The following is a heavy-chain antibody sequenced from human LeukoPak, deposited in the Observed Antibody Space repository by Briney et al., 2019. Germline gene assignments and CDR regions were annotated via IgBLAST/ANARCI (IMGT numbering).Heavy chain of an antibody. CDR3: AEVSAGGSGWYYFDY. D-gene: IGHD6-19*01. Sequence: GGSLRLSCAASGFTFSSYGMHWVRQAPGKGLEWVAVISYDGSNKYYADSVKGRFTISRDNSKNTLYLQMDSLRAEDTAVYYCAEVSAGGSGWYYFDYWGQGTLVTVSS. CDR1: GFTFSSYG. J-gene: IGHJ4*02. V-gene: IGHV3-30*18. CDR2: ISYDGSNK.